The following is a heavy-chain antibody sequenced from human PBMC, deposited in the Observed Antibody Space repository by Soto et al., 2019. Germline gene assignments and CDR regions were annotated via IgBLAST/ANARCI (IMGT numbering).Heavy chain of an antibody. Sequence: ASVKVSCKASGYTFTSNDINWVRQATGQGLEWMGWMNPNSGNTGYAQKFQGRVTMTRNTSISTAYMELSSLRSEDTAVYYCAKSLGYCSGGSCGAAFDIWGQGTMVTVSS. CDR3: AKSLGYCSGGSCGAAFDI. CDR1: GYTFTSND. CDR2: MNPNSGNT. D-gene: IGHD2-15*01. V-gene: IGHV1-8*01. J-gene: IGHJ3*02.